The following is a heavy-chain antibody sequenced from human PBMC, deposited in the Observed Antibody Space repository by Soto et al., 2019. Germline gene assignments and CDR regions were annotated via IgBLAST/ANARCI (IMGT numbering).Heavy chain of an antibody. V-gene: IGHV3-33*01. D-gene: IGHD6-13*01. CDR2: IWYDGSNK. Sequence: QVQLVESGGGVVQPGRSLSLSCAASGFTFSSYGMHWVRQAPGTGLEWVAVIWYDGSNKYYADYVKGRFTISRDNSKNTRYLQMNSLRAEDTAVYYCAREGVEQQLTYYCDYWGQGTLVTVSS. J-gene: IGHJ4*02. CDR1: GFTFSSYG. CDR3: AREGVEQQLTYYCDY.